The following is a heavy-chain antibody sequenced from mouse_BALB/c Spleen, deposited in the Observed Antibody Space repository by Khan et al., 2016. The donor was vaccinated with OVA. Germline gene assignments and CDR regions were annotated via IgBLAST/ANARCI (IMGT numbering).Heavy chain of an antibody. J-gene: IGHJ3*01. CDR2: INPSNGYT. CDR1: GYTFTSYT. CDR3: VGDGADHRNYGWFAY. D-gene: IGHD2-5*01. Sequence: QVQLKESGAELARPGASVKMSCTASGYTFTSYTIHWIKQRPGQGLEWIGYINPSNGYTNYNQKFKDKATLTTDKSSNTAYLQLSSLTSDDSAVYNSVGDGADHRNYGWFAYWGQGTLVTVSA. V-gene: IGHV1-4*01.